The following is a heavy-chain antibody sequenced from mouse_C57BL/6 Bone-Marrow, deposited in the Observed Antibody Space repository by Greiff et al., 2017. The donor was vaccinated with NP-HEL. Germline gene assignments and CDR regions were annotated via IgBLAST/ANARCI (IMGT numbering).Heavy chain of an antibody. CDR3: ARMTTVVAEDWYFDV. CDR2: INPNNGGT. V-gene: IGHV1-18*01. D-gene: IGHD1-1*01. CDR1: GYTFTDYN. J-gene: IGHJ1*03. Sequence: EVQLQQSGPELVKPGASVKIPCKASGYTFTDYNMDWVKQSHGKSLEWIGDINPNNGGTIYNQKFKGKATLTVDKSSSTAYMELRSLTSEDTAVYYCARMTTVVAEDWYFDVWGTGTTVTVSS.